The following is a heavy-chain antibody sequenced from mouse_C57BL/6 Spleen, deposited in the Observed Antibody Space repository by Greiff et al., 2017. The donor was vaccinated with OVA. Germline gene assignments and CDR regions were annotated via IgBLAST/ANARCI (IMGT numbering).Heavy chain of an antibody. J-gene: IGHJ4*01. V-gene: IGHV1-76*01. CDR2: IYPGSGNT. CDR1: GYTFTDYY. CDR3: AIDSSGLYYYAMDY. Sequence: QVQLKESGAELVRPGASVKLSCKASGYTFTDYYINWVKQRPGQGLEWIARIYPGSGNTYYNEKFKGKATLTAEKSSSTAYMQLSSLTSEDSAVYFCAIDSSGLYYYAMDYWGQGTSVTVSS. D-gene: IGHD3-2*02.